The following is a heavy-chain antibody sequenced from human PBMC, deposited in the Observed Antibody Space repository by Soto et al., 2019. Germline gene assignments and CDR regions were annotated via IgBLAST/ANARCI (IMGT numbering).Heavy chain of an antibody. CDR1: GFPFSTLS. V-gene: IGHV3-23*01. D-gene: IGHD3-3*01. J-gene: IGHJ5*02. CDR2: LRGSGGST. Sequence: EVQLLESGGGLVQPGGSLSPSCAASGFPFSTLSMSWVRQATGKGLEWVAALRGSGGSTYYADSGKGRVTISRDNSRNTRYLPMNSLRAEDTAVYYCAKGTYDFWGGYYRGSVPCWFAPWGQGTLVTVSS. CDR3: AKGTYDFWGGYYRGSVPCWFAP.